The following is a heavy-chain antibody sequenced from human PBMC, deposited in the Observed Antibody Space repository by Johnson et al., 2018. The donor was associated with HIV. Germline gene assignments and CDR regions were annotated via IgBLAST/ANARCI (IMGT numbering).Heavy chain of an antibody. CDR1: GFTFSSYG. J-gene: IGHJ3*02. Sequence: QMLLVESGGGVVQPGGSLRLSCAASGFTFSSYGMHWVRQAPGKGLEWVAFIRYDGSNKYYADSVKGRFTISRDNSKNTLYLQMNSLRAEDTAVYYCAKAQTSHSSFDIWGQGTMVAVSS. CDR2: IRYDGSNK. D-gene: IGHD1/OR15-1a*01. V-gene: IGHV3-30*02. CDR3: AKAQTSHSSFDI.